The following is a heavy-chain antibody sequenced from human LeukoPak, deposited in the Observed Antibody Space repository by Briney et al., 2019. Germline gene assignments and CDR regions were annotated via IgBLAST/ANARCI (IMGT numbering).Heavy chain of an antibody. CDR1: LVSISNYY. J-gene: IGHJ6*02. CDR2: IYYSGST. CDR3: ASLRRTYYDILTGYDYGMDV. D-gene: IGHD3-9*01. V-gene: IGHV4-59*08. Sequence: KTSETLSLTCTASLVSISNYYWSWIRQPAGKGLEWIGYIYYSGSTNYNPSLKSRVTISVDTSKNQFSLKLSSVTAADTAVYYCASLRRTYYDILTGYDYGMDVWGQGTTVTVSS.